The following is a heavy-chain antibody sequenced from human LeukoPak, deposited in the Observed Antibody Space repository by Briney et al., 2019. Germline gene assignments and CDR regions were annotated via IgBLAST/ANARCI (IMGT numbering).Heavy chain of an antibody. D-gene: IGHD5-18*01. CDR2: ISTSGAST. V-gene: IGHV3-48*03. J-gene: IGHJ4*02. Sequence: GGSLRLSCAASGFTFSLEMNWVRQAPGKGLEWISYISTSGASTYYADSVKGRFTVSRDNAKNSMYLRMDTLRAEDTAVYYCARERGYNYGYSGYYDQWGQGILVTVSS. CDR3: ARERGYNYGYSGYYDQ. CDR1: GFTFSLE.